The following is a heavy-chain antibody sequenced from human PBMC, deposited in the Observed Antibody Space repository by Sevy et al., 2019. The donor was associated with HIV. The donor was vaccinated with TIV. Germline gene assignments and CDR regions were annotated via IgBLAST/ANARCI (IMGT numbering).Heavy chain of an antibody. Sequence: SENLSLTCTVSGGSITSLYWNWIRQPPGKGLEWIANIYYNGHINYNPSLKSRVTLSLDTSKNQFSLRLSSVTAGDTAMYYCAGENAWGRGYSWGQGTLVTVSS. CDR3: AGENAWGRGYS. J-gene: IGHJ4*02. CDR2: IYYNGHI. V-gene: IGHV4-59*08. CDR1: GGSITSLY. D-gene: IGHD3-10*01.